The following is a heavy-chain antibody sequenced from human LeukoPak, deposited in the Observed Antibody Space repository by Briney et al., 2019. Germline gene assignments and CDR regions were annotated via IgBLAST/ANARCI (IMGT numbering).Heavy chain of an antibody. V-gene: IGHV4-59*11. CDR3: ARANRGYYDSSGYSPWFDP. CDR2: IYYSGST. J-gene: IGHJ5*02. D-gene: IGHD3-22*01. CDR1: GGSISSHY. Sequence: SETLSLTCTVSGGSISSHYWSWIRQPPGKGLEWIGYIYYSGSTNYNPSLKSRVTISVDTSKSQFSLKLSSVTAADTAVYYCARANRGYYDSSGYSPWFDPWGQGTLVTVSS.